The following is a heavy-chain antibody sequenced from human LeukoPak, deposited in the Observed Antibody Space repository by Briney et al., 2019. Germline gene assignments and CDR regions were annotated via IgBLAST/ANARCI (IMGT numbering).Heavy chain of an antibody. J-gene: IGHJ5*02. Sequence: GGSLRLSCAASGFTLNSYTMDWVRQAPGKGLEWVSSISSVSSYKYYADSVKGRFTISRDNAKNSLYLQMNSLRADDTAVYYCARGFYYDFWSGYSRHYNWFDPWGQGTLVTVSS. CDR2: ISSVSSYK. V-gene: IGHV3-21*01. CDR1: GFTLNSYT. D-gene: IGHD3-3*01. CDR3: ARGFYYDFWSGYSRHYNWFDP.